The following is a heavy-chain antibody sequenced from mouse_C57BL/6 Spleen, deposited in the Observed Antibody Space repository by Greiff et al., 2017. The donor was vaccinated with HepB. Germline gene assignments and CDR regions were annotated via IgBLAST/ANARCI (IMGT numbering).Heavy chain of an antibody. Sequence: VQLKQSGGGLVKPGGSLKLSCAASGFTFSDYGMHWVRQAPEKGLEWVAYISSGSSTIYYADTVKGRFTISRDNAKNTLFLQMTSLRSEDTAMYYCARIGNGYYFDYWGQGTTLTVSS. CDR2: ISSGSSTI. CDR3: ARIGNGYYFDY. V-gene: IGHV5-17*01. D-gene: IGHD2-2*01. CDR1: GFTFSDYG. J-gene: IGHJ2*01.